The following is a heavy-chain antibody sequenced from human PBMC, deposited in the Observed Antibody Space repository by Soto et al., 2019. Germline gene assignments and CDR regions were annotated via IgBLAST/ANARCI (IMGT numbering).Heavy chain of an antibody. J-gene: IGHJ4*02. CDR2: ISGSGGST. Sequence: PGGSLRLSCAASGFTFSSYAMSWVRQAPGKGLEWVSAISGSGGSTYYADSVKGRFTISRDNSKNTLYLQMNSLRAEDTTVYFCARAAPRYCSGGSCYSGRDYWGQGTLVTVSS. CDR3: ARAAPRYCSGGSCYSGRDY. CDR1: GFTFSSYA. D-gene: IGHD2-15*01. V-gene: IGHV3-23*01.